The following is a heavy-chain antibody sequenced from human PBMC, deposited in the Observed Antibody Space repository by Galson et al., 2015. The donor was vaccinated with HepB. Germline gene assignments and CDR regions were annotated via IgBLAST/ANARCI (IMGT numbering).Heavy chain of an antibody. J-gene: IGHJ6*02. CDR1: GYSFATYW. CDR2: IYPGDSDT. CDR3: ARFRGSENYYYGMDV. Sequence: QSGAEVKKSGESLNISCKGSGYSFATYWIGWVRQMPGKGLEWMGIIYPGDSDTRYSPSFQGQVTISADKSITTAYLQWSSPKASDTAMYYCARFRGSENYYYGMDVWGQGTTVTVSS. V-gene: IGHV5-51*01. D-gene: IGHD3-16*01.